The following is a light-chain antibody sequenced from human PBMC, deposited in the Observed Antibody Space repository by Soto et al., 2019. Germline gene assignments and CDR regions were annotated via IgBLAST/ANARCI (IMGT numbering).Light chain of an antibody. CDR3: QQYGTSPPNT. V-gene: IGKV3-20*01. Sequence: EIVLTQSPVTLSLSPGERATLSCRASQSVTSGHLAWYQQKPGQAPRLLIYDASIRATGIPDRFSGSGSGAGFTLTISRLEAEDFALYYCQQYGTSPPNTFGQGTKLDIK. CDR2: DAS. CDR1: QSVTSGH. J-gene: IGKJ2*01.